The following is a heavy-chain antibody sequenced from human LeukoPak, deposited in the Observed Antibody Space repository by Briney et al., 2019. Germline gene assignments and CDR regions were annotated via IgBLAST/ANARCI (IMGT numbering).Heavy chain of an antibody. Sequence: GGSLRLSCVASGFTFSSYWMSWVRQAPGKGLEWVANIKQDGSEKYYVDSVKGRFTISRDNSKNTLYLQMNSLRAEDTAVYYCARGLIAAASDIDYWGQGTLVTVSS. V-gene: IGHV3-7*01. J-gene: IGHJ4*02. D-gene: IGHD6-13*01. CDR2: IKQDGSEK. CDR1: GFTFSSYW. CDR3: ARGLIAAASDIDY.